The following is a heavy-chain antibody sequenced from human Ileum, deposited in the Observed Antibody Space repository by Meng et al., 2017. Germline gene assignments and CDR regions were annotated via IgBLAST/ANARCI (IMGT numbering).Heavy chain of an antibody. D-gene: IGHD2-21*02. CDR3: ATDNSEAHSGGGRYWWFDP. J-gene: IGHJ5*02. V-gene: IGHV1-46*01. Sequence: ASVKVSCKASGSGYTFASHYMHWVRQAPGQGFEWMGMINPSGATPTYTQEFQDRVRLTKDTSTDTLYMELRSLTSEDTAVYYCATDNSEAHSGGGRYWWFDPWGQGTLVTVSS. CDR2: INPSGATP. CDR1: GSGYTFASHY.